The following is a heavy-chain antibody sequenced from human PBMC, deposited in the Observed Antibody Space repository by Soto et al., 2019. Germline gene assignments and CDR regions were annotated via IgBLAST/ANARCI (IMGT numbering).Heavy chain of an antibody. V-gene: IGHV1-18*04. CDR1: GYTFSRHG. D-gene: IGHD1-26*01. CDR3: ARVRIVGDSEIDF. Sequence: QVHLVQSGGEVKKPGASVKVSCKASGYTFSRHGITWVRQAPGQGLEWMGWISGYNGDTNYEQKFQGRVTLSSATPTSTVYLELKGLRFDDTGVYYCARVRIVGDSEIDFWGQGTLVTVSS. J-gene: IGHJ4*02. CDR2: ISGYNGDT.